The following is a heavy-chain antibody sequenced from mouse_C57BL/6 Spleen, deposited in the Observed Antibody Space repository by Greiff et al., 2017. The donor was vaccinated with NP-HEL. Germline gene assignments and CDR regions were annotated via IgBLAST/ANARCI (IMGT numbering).Heavy chain of an antibody. CDR1: GYTFTSYW. CDR2: IYPGSGST. CDR3: ARVGDGYYGY. D-gene: IGHD2-3*01. J-gene: IGHJ2*01. V-gene: IGHV1-55*01. Sequence: QVHVKQSGAELVKPGASVKMSCKASGYTFTSYWITWVKQRPGQGLEWIGDIYPGSGSTNYNEKFKSKATLTVDTSSSTAYMQLSSLTSEDSAVYYCARVGDGYYGYWGQGTTLTVSS.